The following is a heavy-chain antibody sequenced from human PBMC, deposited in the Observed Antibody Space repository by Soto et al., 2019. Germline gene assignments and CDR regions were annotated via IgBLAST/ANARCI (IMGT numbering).Heavy chain of an antibody. CDR3: ARENSPAGLDV. Sequence: EVQLVESGGGFVQPGGSLRLSCTASGFTFSNYEMTWVRQAPGKGLEWGSYLSTSGSNMYYADSVNGRFTISRDNAKNSLFLQMNSLRAEDKAVYYCARENSPAGLDVWGQGTTVTVSS. J-gene: IGHJ6*02. D-gene: IGHD6-13*01. V-gene: IGHV3-48*03. CDR1: GFTFSNYE. CDR2: LSTSGSNM.